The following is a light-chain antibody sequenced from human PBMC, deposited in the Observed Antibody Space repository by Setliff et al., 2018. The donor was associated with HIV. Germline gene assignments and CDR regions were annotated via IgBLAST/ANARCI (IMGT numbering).Light chain of an antibody. CDR1: SGSIASNY. Sequence: NFMLTQPHSVSESPGKTVTFSCTRSSGSIASNYVQWYQQRPGSSPAIVIYEDNQRPSGVPARFSGSIDSSSNSASLTISGLKTEDEVDYFCQSYDTSSHVVFGGGTKVTVL. CDR3: QSYDTSSHVV. J-gene: IGLJ2*01. V-gene: IGLV6-57*01. CDR2: EDN.